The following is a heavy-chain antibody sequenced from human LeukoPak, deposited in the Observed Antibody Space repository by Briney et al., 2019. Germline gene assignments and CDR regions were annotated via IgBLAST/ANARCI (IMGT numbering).Heavy chain of an antibody. CDR3: ARGGVVNSSGYYYVNWFDP. D-gene: IGHD3-22*01. V-gene: IGHV4-34*01. CDR1: GGSFSGYY. Sequence: SETLSLTCAVYGGSFSGYYWSWIRQPPGKGLEWIGEINHSGSTNYNPSLKSRVTISVDTSKNQFSLKLSSATAADTAVYYCARGGVVNSSGYYYVNWFDPWGQGTLVTVSS. CDR2: INHSGST. J-gene: IGHJ5*02.